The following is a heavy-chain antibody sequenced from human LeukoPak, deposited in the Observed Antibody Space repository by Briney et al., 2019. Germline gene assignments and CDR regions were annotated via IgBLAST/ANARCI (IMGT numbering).Heavy chain of an antibody. Sequence: GGSLRLSCAASGFTFSSYAMHWVRQAPGKGLEWVAVISYDGSNKYYADSVKGRFTISRDNSKNTLYLQMNSLRAEDTAVYYCARDPIRYSSSWFFDYWGQGTLVTVSS. D-gene: IGHD6-13*01. J-gene: IGHJ4*02. CDR3: ARDPIRYSSSWFFDY. CDR2: ISYDGSNK. V-gene: IGHV3-30-3*01. CDR1: GFTFSSYA.